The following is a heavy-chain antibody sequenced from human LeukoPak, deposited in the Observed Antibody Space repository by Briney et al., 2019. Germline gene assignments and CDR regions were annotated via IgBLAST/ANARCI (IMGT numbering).Heavy chain of an antibody. Sequence: SETLSLTCTVSGGSISSSSYYWGWIRQPPGKGLEWIGSIYYSGSTYYNPSLKSRVTISVDTSKNQFSLKLSSVTAADTAVYYCASVRNDYYDSSAYYEWGQGTLVTVSS. D-gene: IGHD3-22*01. CDR1: GGSISSSSYY. CDR2: IYYSGST. J-gene: IGHJ4*02. CDR3: ASVRNDYYDSSAYYE. V-gene: IGHV4-39*01.